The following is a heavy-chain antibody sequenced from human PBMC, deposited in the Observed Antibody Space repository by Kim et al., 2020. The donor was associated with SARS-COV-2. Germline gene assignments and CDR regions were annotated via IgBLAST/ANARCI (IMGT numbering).Heavy chain of an antibody. D-gene: IGHD3-16*01. V-gene: IGHV1-3*01. CDR2: T. J-gene: IGHJ5*02. CDR3: ARRLGVGGRFDP. Sequence: TKYQQKFQGRVTITRDTSASTAYMERSSLRSEDTAVYYCARRLGVGGRFDPWGQGTLVTVSS.